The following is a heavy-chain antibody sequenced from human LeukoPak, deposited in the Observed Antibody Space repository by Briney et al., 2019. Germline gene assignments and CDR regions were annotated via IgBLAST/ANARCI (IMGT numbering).Heavy chain of an antibody. J-gene: IGHJ4*02. D-gene: IGHD5-24*01. CDR1: EFTFSNYA. CDR2: ISGSGGST. Sequence: GGSLRLSCAASEFTFSNYAMNWVRQAPGKGLEWVSGISGSGGSTYYADSVKGRFTISRENAQNSLYLQMNSLRAGDTAVYYCARGGRNAYYYFDYWGQGTLVTVSS. CDR3: ARGGRNAYYYFDY. V-gene: IGHV3-23*01.